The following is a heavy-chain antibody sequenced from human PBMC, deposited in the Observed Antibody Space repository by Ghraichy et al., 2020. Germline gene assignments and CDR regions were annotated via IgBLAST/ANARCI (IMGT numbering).Heavy chain of an antibody. V-gene: IGHV3-49*04. J-gene: IGHJ4*02. Sequence: GGSLRLSCTASGFTFGDYAMSWVRQAPGKGLEWVGFIRSKAYGGTTEYAASVKGRFTISRDDSKSIAYLQMNSLKTEDTAVYYCTRDAVAGYIDYWGQGTLVTVSS. D-gene: IGHD6-19*01. CDR3: TRDAVAGYIDY. CDR1: GFTFGDYA. CDR2: IRSKAYGGTT.